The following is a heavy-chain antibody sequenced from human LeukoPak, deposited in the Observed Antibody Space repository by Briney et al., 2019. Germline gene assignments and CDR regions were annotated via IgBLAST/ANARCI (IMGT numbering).Heavy chain of an antibody. CDR2: FDPEDGET. CDR1: GYTLTELS. CDR3: ATLLFIAARPFFDY. V-gene: IGHV1-24*01. D-gene: IGHD6-6*01. Sequence: TSVKVSCKVSGYTLTELSMHWVRQAPGKGLEWMGGFDPEDGETIYAQKFQGRVTMTEDTSTDTAYMELSSLRSEDTAVYYCATLLFIAARPFFDYWGQGTLVTVSS. J-gene: IGHJ4*02.